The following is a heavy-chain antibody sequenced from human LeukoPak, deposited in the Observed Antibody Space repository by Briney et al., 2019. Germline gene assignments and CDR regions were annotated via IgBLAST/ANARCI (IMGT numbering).Heavy chain of an antibody. CDR2: INPSSGST. Sequence: ASVKVSCKASGYTFTSYYIHWVRQAPGQGLEWMAIINPSSGSTSYAQKIQGRVTMSRDTSTTTVYMELSSLGSEDTAMYYCARGASTYCGSASCYQAPDFWGQGTLVTVSS. CDR1: GYTFTSYY. V-gene: IGHV1-46*01. CDR3: ARGASTYCGSASCYQAPDF. D-gene: IGHD2-2*01. J-gene: IGHJ4*02.